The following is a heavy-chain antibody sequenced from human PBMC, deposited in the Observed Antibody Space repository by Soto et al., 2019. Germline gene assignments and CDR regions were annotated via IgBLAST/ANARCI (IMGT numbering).Heavy chain of an antibody. V-gene: IGHV1-69*06. Sequence: SVKVSCKASGGTFSSYAISWVRQAPGQGLEWMGGIIPIFGTANYAQKFQGRVTITADKSTSTAYMELSSLRSEDTAVHYCARASGYYDSSGYIFDYWGQGTLVTVSS. D-gene: IGHD3-22*01. CDR1: GGTFSSYA. CDR2: IIPIFGTA. CDR3: ARASGYYDSSGYIFDY. J-gene: IGHJ4*02.